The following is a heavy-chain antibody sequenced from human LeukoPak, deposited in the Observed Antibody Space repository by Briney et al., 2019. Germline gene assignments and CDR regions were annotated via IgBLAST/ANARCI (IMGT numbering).Heavy chain of an antibody. CDR3: ARALTMVRGVIIHNWFDP. CDR1: GYTFTSYD. J-gene: IGHJ5*02. D-gene: IGHD3-10*01. V-gene: IGHV1-8*01. Sequence: ASVKVSCKASGYTFTSYDINWVRQATGQGLEWMGWMNPNSGNTGYAQKFQGRVTMTRNTSISTAYMELSSLRSEDTAVYYCARALTMVRGVIIHNWFDPWGQGTLVTVSS. CDR2: MNPNSGNT.